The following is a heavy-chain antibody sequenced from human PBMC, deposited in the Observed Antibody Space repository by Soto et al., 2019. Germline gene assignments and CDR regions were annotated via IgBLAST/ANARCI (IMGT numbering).Heavy chain of an antibody. D-gene: IGHD2-15*01. V-gene: IGHV3-23*01. Sequence: PGGSLRLSCAASGFTFSSYSMNWVRQAPGKGLEWVSVISGSGDSTYYADSVKGRFTISRDNSKNTLYVQMNSLRAEDTAVYYCARELGYCSGGSCYMDGAFDFWGQGTMVTVSS. J-gene: IGHJ3*01. CDR1: GFTFSSYS. CDR3: ARELGYCSGGSCYMDGAFDF. CDR2: ISGSGDST.